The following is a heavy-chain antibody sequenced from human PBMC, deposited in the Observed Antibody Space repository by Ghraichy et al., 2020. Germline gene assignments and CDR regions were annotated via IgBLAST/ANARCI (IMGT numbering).Heavy chain of an antibody. D-gene: IGHD5-18*01. CDR2: VHGSGST. CDR1: GGSISNYY. V-gene: IGHV4-59*01. J-gene: IGHJ4*02. Sequence: ETLSLTCTVSGGSISNYYCNCFRQPPGKGLEWIGYVHGSGSTKYHPSLESRVTVSSDTAKNEFSLSLTSMTPADTAVYYCASGTGWLQTYWGQGTLVTVSS. CDR3: ASGTGWLQTY.